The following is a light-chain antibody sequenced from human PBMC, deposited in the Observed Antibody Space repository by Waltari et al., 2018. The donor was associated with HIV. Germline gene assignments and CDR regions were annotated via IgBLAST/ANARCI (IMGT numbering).Light chain of an antibody. J-gene: IGLJ3*02. Sequence: QSVVTQPPSVSGTPGQTVTISCSGNTSNIGIKTVNWYQHLPGTAPKRLIYGNYQRPSGVPDRFSASKSGTSASLAISGLQSEDEADYYCASWDASLNGWVFGGGTKLTVL. V-gene: IGLV1-44*01. CDR1: TSNIGIKT. CDR2: GNY. CDR3: ASWDASLNGWV.